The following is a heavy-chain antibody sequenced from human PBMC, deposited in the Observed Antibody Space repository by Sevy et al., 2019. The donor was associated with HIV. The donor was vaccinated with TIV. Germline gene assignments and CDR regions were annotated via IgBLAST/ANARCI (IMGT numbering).Heavy chain of an antibody. D-gene: IGHD2-2*01. Sequence: SETLSLTCTVSGGSISSSSYYWGWIRQPPVKGLEWIGSIYYTGTTYYNPSLKSRVTISVDTSKNQFSLKLSSVTAADTAVYYCARSYCSSISCYGEGNWFDPWGQVTLVTVSS. CDR3: ARSYCSSISCYGEGNWFDP. V-gene: IGHV4-39*01. CDR2: IYYTGTT. J-gene: IGHJ5*02. CDR1: GGSISSSSYY.